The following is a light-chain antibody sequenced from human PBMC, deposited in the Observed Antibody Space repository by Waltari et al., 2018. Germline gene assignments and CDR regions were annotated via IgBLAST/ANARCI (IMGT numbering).Light chain of an antibody. Sequence: EVLMTQSPATLSVSPGESATLSCSASQSISRNLAWYQQKPGQVPRLLIYGASTRAPGIPARFSGSGSGTDFTLTTSGLQSEDVAVYYCQQYNNWRTFGQGTKVEI. CDR2: GAS. CDR3: QQYNNWRT. CDR1: QSISRN. V-gene: IGKV3-15*01. J-gene: IGKJ2*01.